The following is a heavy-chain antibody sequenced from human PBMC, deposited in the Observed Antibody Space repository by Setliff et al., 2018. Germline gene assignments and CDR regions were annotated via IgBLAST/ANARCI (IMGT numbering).Heavy chain of an antibody. CDR1: GYTFTSNL. D-gene: IGHD1-1*01. Sequence: ASVKVSCKASGYTFTSNLINWVRQAPGQGLEWMGWINTNTGNPTYSQGFTGRIVFSLEASANTAYLQISNLETEDTGVYYCSRETWYDEGYSYMDVWGRGTAVTVSS. V-gene: IGHV7-4-1*02. CDR2: INTNTGNP. CDR3: SRETWYDEGYSYMDV. J-gene: IGHJ6*03.